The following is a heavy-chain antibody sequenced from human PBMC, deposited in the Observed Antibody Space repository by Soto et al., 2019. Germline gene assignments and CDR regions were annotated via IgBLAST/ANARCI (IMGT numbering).Heavy chain of an antibody. J-gene: IGHJ4*02. V-gene: IGHV3-73*01. D-gene: IGHD4-4*01. CDR2: IRSSANSFAT. CDR3: TGRDDFSTYPSHF. Sequence: GGSLRLSCATSGFTFRGSAIHWVRLASGKRLEWVVRIRSSANSFATAYGASVEGRFTISRDDSKNTAYLQMNSLKTEDTAVYYCTGRDDFSTYPSHFWGQGTQVTVS. CDR1: GFTFRGSA.